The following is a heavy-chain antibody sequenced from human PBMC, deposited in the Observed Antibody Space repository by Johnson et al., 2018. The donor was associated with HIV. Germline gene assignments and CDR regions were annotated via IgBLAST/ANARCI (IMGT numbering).Heavy chain of an antibody. J-gene: IGHJ3*02. V-gene: IGHV3-74*01. Sequence: VQLVESGGGVVQPGGSLRLSCAASRFTFSSYWMHWVRPVPGKGLVWVSGINSDGSDTRYADSVQGRFTISRDNAKTTLYLQMNSLRAEDTAVYYCAREMVAAKDAFDIWGQGTMVTVSS. CDR3: AREMVAAKDAFDI. CDR2: INSDGSDT. D-gene: IGHD2-15*01. CDR1: RFTFSSYW.